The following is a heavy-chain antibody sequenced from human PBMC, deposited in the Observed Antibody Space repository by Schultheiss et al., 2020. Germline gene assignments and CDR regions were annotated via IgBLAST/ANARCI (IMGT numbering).Heavy chain of an antibody. Sequence: SETLSLTCTVSGGSVSSGSYYWSWIRQPPGKGLEWIGYIYYSGSTNYNPSLKSRVTISVDTSKNQFSLKLSSVTAADTAVYYCARDLGEAAAGGDYWGQGTTVTVSS. J-gene: IGHJ4*03. D-gene: IGHD6-13*01. CDR3: ARDLGEAAAGGDY. CDR2: IYYSGST. V-gene: IGHV4-61*01. CDR1: GGSVSSGSYY.